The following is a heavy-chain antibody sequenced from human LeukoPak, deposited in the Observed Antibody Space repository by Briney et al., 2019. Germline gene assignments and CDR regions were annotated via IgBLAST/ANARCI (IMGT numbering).Heavy chain of an antibody. V-gene: IGHV3-48*03. CDR2: ISSSGSTI. Sequence: WGSLRLSCAASGFTFSSYEMNWVRQAPGKGLEWVSYISSSGSTIYYADSVKGRFTISRDNAKNSLYLQMNSLRAEDTAVYYCAELGITMIGGVWGKGTTVTISS. CDR3: AELGITMIGGV. D-gene: IGHD3-10*02. J-gene: IGHJ6*04. CDR1: GFTFSSYE.